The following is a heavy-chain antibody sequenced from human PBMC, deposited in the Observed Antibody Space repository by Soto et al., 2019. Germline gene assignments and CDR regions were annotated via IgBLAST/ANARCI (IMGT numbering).Heavy chain of an antibody. CDR2: IYYSGNT. J-gene: IGHJ4*02. D-gene: IGHD3-16*01. Sequence: SETLSLTCTVSGGSITTYYWSWIRQPAGKGLEWIGHIYYSGNTDYNPSLKSRLAISIDTSKNQFSLKLSSVTAADTAVYFCAREGGESSDGLYYFDSWGQGSLVTVSS. CDR1: GGSITTYY. CDR3: AREGGESSDGLYYFDS. V-gene: IGHV4-59*12.